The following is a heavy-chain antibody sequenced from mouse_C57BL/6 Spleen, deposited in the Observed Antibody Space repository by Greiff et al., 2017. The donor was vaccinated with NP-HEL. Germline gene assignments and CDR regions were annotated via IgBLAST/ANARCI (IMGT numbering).Heavy chain of an antibody. CDR3: ARLGLRRGGYFDY. D-gene: IGHD2-2*01. CDR1: GYTFTDYY. J-gene: IGHJ2*01. V-gene: IGHV1-76*01. Sequence: VQLQQSGAELVRPGASVKLSCKASGYTFTDYYINWVKQRPGQGLEWIARIYPGSGNTYYIEKVKGKATLTAEKSSSTAYMQLSSLTSEDSAVYFCARLGLRRGGYFDYWGQGTTLTVSS. CDR2: IYPGSGNT.